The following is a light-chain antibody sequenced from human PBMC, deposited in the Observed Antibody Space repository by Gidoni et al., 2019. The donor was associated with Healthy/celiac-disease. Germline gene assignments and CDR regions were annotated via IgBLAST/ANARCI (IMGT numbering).Light chain of an antibody. CDR3: QQYGSSPFT. CDR2: GAS. V-gene: IGKV3-20*01. CDR1: QSVSSSY. J-gene: IGKJ3*01. Sequence: EIVLTQSPGTLSWSPGERATLSCRASQSVSSSYLAWYQQKPGQAPRLLIYGASSRATGIPDRFSGSGSGTDFTLTISSLEPEDFAVYYCQQYGSSPFTFGPGTKVDIK.